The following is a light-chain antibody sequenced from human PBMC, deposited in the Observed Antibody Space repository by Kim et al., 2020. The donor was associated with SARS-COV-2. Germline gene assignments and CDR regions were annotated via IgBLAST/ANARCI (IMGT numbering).Light chain of an antibody. CDR1: QGNNSF. Sequence: PCCQSASVGDRVTLTCRDSQGNNSFLAWYQQKPGKSPKLLIYAASTLQSEVPSRFSGSGVGTEFTLTISSLQPEDFGTYYCQDRKSFGQGTKLEI. J-gene: IGKJ2*01. CDR3: QDRKS. CDR2: AAS. V-gene: IGKV1-9*01.